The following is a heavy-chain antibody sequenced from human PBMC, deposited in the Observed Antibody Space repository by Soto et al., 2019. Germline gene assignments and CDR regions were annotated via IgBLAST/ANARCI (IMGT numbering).Heavy chain of an antibody. J-gene: IGHJ6*03. CDR2: MSSSSSYI. Sequence: EVQLVESGGGLVKPGGSLRLSCAASGFTFSSYSMNWIRQAPGKGLEWVSSMSSSSSYIYYADSVKGRFTISRDNAKNSLYLQMNSLRAEDTAVYYCASSIAAAGYYYYYYMDVWGKGTTVTVSS. V-gene: IGHV3-21*01. CDR3: ASSIAAAGYYYYYYMDV. CDR1: GFTFSSYS. D-gene: IGHD6-13*01.